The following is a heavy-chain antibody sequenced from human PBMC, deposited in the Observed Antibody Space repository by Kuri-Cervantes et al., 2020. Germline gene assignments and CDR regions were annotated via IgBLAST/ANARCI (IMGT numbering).Heavy chain of an antibody. CDR2: IHYSGRT. CDR3: ASGGWKFDY. CDR1: GGSISSFH. V-gene: IGHV4-59*01. J-gene: IGHJ4*02. Sequence: SETLSLTCSVSGGSISSFHWSWIRQFPGKGLEWIGHIHYSGRTNYNPYLKSRVTMSVDTSKKKLSLNLKSVTAADTAVYYCASGGWKFDYWGQGTLVTVSS. D-gene: IGHD1-1*01.